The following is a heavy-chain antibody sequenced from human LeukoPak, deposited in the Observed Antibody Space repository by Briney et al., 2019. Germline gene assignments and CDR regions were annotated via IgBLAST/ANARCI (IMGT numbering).Heavy chain of an antibody. CDR1: GYTFTSYG. CDR2: ISAYNGNT. V-gene: IGHV1-18*01. Sequence: GASVKVSCKASGYTFTSYGISWVRQAPGQGLEWMGWISAYNGNTNYAQKFQGRVTITADESTSTAYMELSSLRSEDTAVYYCARVHFELKNYYYMDVWGKGTTVTVSS. D-gene: IGHD3-10*01. J-gene: IGHJ6*03. CDR3: ARVHFELKNYYYMDV.